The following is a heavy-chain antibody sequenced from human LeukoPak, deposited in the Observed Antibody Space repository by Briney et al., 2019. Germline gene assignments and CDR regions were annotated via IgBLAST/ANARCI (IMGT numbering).Heavy chain of an antibody. V-gene: IGHV4-31*03. CDR1: GGSISSGGYY. D-gene: IGHD3-16*02. CDR2: IYYSRST. Sequence: SETLSLTCTVSGGSISSGGYYWSWIRQHPGKGLEWIGYIYYSRSTYYNPSLKSRVTISVDTSKNQFSLKLSSVTAADTAVYYCARDSYDYVWGSYRYFDYWGQGTLVTVSS. J-gene: IGHJ4*02. CDR3: ARDSYDYVWGSYRYFDY.